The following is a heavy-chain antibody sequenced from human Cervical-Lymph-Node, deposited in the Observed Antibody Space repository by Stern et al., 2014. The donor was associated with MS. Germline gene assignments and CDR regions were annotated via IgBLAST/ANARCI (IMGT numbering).Heavy chain of an antibody. CDR1: GYTFTDYY. D-gene: IGHD1-1*01. V-gene: IGHV1-2*04. Sequence: QMQLVQSWAEVKHPGASVKVSCKASGYTFTDYYMQWMRQAPGQGLEWLGWINPNNGGTKSAQKFQGWVTMTRDTSTSTAYMELSRLRSDDTAIYYCARASTTANNYYDGVDVWGQGTTVTVTS. CDR2: INPNNGGT. J-gene: IGHJ6*02. CDR3: ARASTTANNYYDGVDV.